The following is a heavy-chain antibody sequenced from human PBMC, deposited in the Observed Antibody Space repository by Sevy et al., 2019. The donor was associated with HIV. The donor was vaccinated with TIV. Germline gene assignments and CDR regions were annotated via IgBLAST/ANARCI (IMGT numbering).Heavy chain of an antibody. J-gene: IGHJ3*01. V-gene: IGHV3-11*06. CDR2: ISSHSSVT. Sequence: GGSLRLSCVASGFTFGDYYISWIRQAPGKGLECVAYISSHSSVTNYTDSVRGRFTISRDNAKNEVFLQMNSLRAEDTGVYYCARGAYDVWGQGTTVTVSS. CDR1: GFTFGDYY. CDR3: ARGAYDV.